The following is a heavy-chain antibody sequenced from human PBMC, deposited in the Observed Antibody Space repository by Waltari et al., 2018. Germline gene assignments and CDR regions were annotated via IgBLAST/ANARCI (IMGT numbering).Heavy chain of an antibody. CDR1: GGTCSSYA. D-gene: IGHD3-22*01. V-gene: IGHV1-69*14. Sequence: QVQLVQSGAEGKKPGSSVEVSCKASGGTCSSYANSWVRQAPGQGLEWMGGIIPIFGTANYAQKFQGRVTITADKSTSKAYMELSSLRSEDTAVYYCARDTYDSSGPFDYWGQGTLVTVSS. CDR2: IIPIFGTA. CDR3: ARDTYDSSGPFDY. J-gene: IGHJ4*02.